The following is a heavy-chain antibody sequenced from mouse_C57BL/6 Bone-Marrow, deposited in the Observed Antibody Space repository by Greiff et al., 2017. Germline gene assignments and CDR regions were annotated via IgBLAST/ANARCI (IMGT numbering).Heavy chain of an antibody. D-gene: IGHD1-1*01. CDR3: ARQNYYGSIYWYFDV. Sequence: QVQLQQPGAELVKPGASVKLSCKASGYTFTSYWMHWVKQRPGRGLEWIGRIDPNSGGTKYNEKFKSQATLTVNKPSSTAYMQLSSLTSEDSAVYYCARQNYYGSIYWYFDVWGTGTTVTVSS. J-gene: IGHJ1*03. V-gene: IGHV1-72*01. CDR1: GYTFTSYW. CDR2: IDPNSGGT.